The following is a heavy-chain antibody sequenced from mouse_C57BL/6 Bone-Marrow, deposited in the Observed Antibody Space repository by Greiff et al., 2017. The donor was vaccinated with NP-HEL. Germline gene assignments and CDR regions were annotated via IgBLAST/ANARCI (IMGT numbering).Heavy chain of an antibody. V-gene: IGHV1-64*01. Sequence: QVQLKQPGAELVKPGASVKLSCKASGYTFTSYWMHWVKQRPGQGLEWIGMIHPNSGSTNYNEKFKSKATLTVDKSSSTAYMQLSSLTSEDSAVYYCARGHYGSRYYFDYWGQGTTLTVSS. D-gene: IGHD1-1*01. J-gene: IGHJ2*01. CDR2: IHPNSGST. CDR3: ARGHYGSRYYFDY. CDR1: GYTFTSYW.